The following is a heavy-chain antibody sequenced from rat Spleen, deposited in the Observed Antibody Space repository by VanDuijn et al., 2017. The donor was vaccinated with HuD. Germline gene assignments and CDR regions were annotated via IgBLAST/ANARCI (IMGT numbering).Heavy chain of an antibody. CDR1: GFTFTNYW. Sequence: EVQLVESGGVLVQPGRSLKLSCITSGFTFTNYWMTWIRQAPGKGLEWVASITHTGDSTYSPDSVKGRFTISRDNAKSTLYLQMNSLMSEDTATYYCTAGRGYWDYWGQGVMVTVSS. J-gene: IGHJ2*01. CDR3: TAGRGYWDY. CDR2: ITHTGDST. D-gene: IGHD1-11*01. V-gene: IGHV5-31*01.